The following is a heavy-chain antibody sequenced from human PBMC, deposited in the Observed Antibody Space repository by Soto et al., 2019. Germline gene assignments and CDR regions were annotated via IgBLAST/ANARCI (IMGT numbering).Heavy chain of an antibody. CDR3: ARDLVAKDAFDI. D-gene: IGHD2-8*02. CDR2: IISDGSNT. CDR1: GFTLSSFW. J-gene: IGHJ3*02. Sequence: EVQLVESGGGLVQPGGSLRLSCAASGFTLSSFWIHWFRQAPGKGLVWVSRIISDGSNTRYADSVRGRFTISRDNAKNTLYLQMNSLRAEDTAVYYCARDLVAKDAFDIWGQGTMVTVSS. V-gene: IGHV3-74*01.